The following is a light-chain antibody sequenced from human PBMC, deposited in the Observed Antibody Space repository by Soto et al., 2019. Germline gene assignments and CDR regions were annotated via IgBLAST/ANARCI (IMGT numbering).Light chain of an antibody. Sequence: DIQMTQSPSSLSASVGDRVTITCRASQSVRNYLNWYQQKPGKAPKLLIYAASSLQSGVPPRFSGSGSGTDFTLTISSLQPEDFATYYCQQSYSTPITFGQGTRLEIK. J-gene: IGKJ5*01. CDR3: QQSYSTPIT. CDR2: AAS. V-gene: IGKV1-39*01. CDR1: QSVRNY.